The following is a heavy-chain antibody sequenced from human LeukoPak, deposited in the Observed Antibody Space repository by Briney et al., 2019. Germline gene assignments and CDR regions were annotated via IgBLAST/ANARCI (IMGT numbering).Heavy chain of an antibody. Sequence: GGSLRLSCAASGFTFSSYNMNWVRQAPGKGLEWVSSISSTSSYIYYADSVKGRFTISRDTAKSSLYLQMNSLRAEDTAMYYCARVTLTGYFAFDSWGQGTLVTVSS. CDR2: ISSTSSYI. CDR1: GFTFSSYN. J-gene: IGHJ4*02. V-gene: IGHV3-21*01. D-gene: IGHD3-9*01. CDR3: ARVTLTGYFAFDS.